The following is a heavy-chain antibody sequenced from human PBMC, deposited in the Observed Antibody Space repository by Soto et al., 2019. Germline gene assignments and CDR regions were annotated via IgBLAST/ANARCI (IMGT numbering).Heavy chain of an antibody. J-gene: IGHJ4*02. CDR1: GFTFSSYA. V-gene: IGHV3-30-3*01. Sequence: QVQLVESGGGVVQPGRSLRLSCAASGFTFSSYAMHWVRQAPGKGLEWVAVISYDGSNKYYADSVKGRFTISRDNSKNTLYLQMNNLRAEDTAVYYCARDPGGTDFAEWPYYFDYWGQGTLVTVSS. CDR3: ARDPGGTDFAEWPYYFDY. CDR2: ISYDGSNK. D-gene: IGHD3-3*01.